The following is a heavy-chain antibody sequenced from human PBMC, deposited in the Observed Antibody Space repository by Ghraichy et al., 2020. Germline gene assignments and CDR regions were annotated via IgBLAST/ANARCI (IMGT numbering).Heavy chain of an antibody. Sequence: ASVQVSCKASGYSFTSYGISWVRQAPGQGLEWMGWIGTFSGNTDYSQKLQDRLTMTIDTSTSTAYMELRSLRSDDSAVYFCARDKGFCGTTSCDSPYFYGVDVWGQGTTVTVT. CDR3: ARDKGFCGTTSCDSPYFYGVDV. V-gene: IGHV1-18*01. CDR1: GYSFTSYG. J-gene: IGHJ6*02. D-gene: IGHD2-2*01. CDR2: IGTFSGNT.